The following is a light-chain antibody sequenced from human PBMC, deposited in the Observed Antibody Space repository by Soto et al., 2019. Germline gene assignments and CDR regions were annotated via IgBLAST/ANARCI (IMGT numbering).Light chain of an antibody. J-gene: IGKJ1*01. Sequence: DIQITQSPSTLSGSVGDRVTITCRASQTIRSWLAWYQQKPGKPPKLLIYKASTLKSGVPSRFSGSGSGTEFTLPISRLQPDDFATYYCQHYNSYSEAFGQGTKVDIK. CDR3: QHYNSYSEA. CDR1: QTIRSW. V-gene: IGKV1-5*03. CDR2: KAS.